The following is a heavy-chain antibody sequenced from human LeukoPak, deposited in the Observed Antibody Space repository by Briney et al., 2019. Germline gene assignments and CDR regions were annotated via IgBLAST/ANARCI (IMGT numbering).Heavy chain of an antibody. J-gene: IGHJ4*02. CDR2: VSPDGRDK. V-gene: IGHV3-30-3*01. D-gene: IGHD6-13*01. CDR3: AKGRGSWPCYFDY. Sequence: PGGSLRLSCTASGFTLSCCAIHWVRQAPGKGLEWVAVVSPDGRDKYYADSVKGRFTISRDNSKNTLYLQMNSLRADDTAVYYCAKGRGSWPCYFDYWGQGTLVTVSS. CDR1: GFTLSCCA.